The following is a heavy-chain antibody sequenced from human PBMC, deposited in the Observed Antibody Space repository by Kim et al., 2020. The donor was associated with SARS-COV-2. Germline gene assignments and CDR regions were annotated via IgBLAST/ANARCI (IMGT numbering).Heavy chain of an antibody. CDR1: GYTFTSYG. Sequence: ASVKVSCKASGYTFTSYGISWVRQAPGQGLEWMGWISAYNGNTNYAQKLQGRVTMTTDTSTSTAYMELRSLRSDDTAVYYCARGSVGVVITPDFDYWGQGTLVTVSS. CDR2: ISAYNGNT. J-gene: IGHJ4*02. D-gene: IGHD3-3*01. V-gene: IGHV1-18*01. CDR3: ARGSVGVVITPDFDY.